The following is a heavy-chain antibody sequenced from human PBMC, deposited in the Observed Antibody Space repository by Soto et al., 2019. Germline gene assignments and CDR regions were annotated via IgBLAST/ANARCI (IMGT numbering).Heavy chain of an antibody. Sequence: PSETLSLTCTVSGGSISSSSYYWGWIRQPPGKGLEWIGSIYYSGSTYYNPSLKSRVTISVDTSKNQFSLKLSSVTAADTAVYYCASGSRGKTDYWGQGTLVTVSS. CDR3: ASGSRGKTDY. CDR2: IYYSGST. J-gene: IGHJ4*02. D-gene: IGHD2-15*01. V-gene: IGHV4-39*01. CDR1: GGSISSSSYY.